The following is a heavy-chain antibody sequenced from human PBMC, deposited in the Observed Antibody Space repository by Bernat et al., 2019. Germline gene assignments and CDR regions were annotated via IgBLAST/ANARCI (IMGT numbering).Heavy chain of an antibody. Sequence: QVQLQESGPGLVKPSETLSLTCTVSGGSISTYYLSWIRQPPGKGLEWIGYIYNSGSTNYNPSLQSRVTISIHTSKSQVSLKVNSVTAADTAVYYCARGPSSSWYDYWGQGTLVAVSS. V-gene: IGHV4-59*01. CDR1: GGSISTYY. CDR2: IYNSGST. CDR3: ARGPSSSWYDY. D-gene: IGHD6-13*01. J-gene: IGHJ4*02.